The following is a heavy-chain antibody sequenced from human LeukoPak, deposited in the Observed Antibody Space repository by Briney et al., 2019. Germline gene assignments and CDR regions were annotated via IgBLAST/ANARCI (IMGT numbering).Heavy chain of an antibody. CDR2: IYPGDSHT. Sequence: GESLKISCKGSGYIFTNYWMAWTRQMPGKGLDWMGTIYPGDSHTRYSPSFQGQITISDEKSISTAHLQWSSLKASDTAMYYCARRVERGSGYDYWGQGTLVTVSS. D-gene: IGHD6-19*01. J-gene: IGHJ4*02. CDR3: ARRVERGSGYDY. CDR1: GYIFTNYW. V-gene: IGHV5-51*01.